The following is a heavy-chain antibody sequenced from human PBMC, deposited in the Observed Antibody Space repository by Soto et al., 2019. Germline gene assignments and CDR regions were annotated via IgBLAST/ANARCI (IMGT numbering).Heavy chain of an antibody. CDR2: IKQDGSEK. CDR3: AKVVGDGNDYYDF. CDR1: GFTFSIYW. D-gene: IGHD3-22*01. V-gene: IGHV3-7*02. J-gene: IGHJ4*02. Sequence: GGSLRLSCAASGFTFSIYWMSWVRQAPGKGLEWVANIKQDGSEKYYVDSVKGRFTISRDNAKNSLYLQMNSLRAEDTTVYYCAKVVGDGNDYYDFWGQGTLVTVSS.